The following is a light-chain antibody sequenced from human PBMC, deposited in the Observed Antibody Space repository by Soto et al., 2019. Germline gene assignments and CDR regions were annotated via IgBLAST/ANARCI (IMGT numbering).Light chain of an antibody. Sequence: EIVMTQSPATLSVSPGERATLSCRASPRVYNNLAWYQQKPGQAPRLLIYGASTRATGIPARFSGSGSGTEFTLSISSLQSEDFAVYFCQQYNNCPPVTFGPGTKVYL. V-gene: IGKV3-15*01. J-gene: IGKJ3*01. CDR3: QQYNNCPPVT. CDR2: GAS. CDR1: PRVYNN.